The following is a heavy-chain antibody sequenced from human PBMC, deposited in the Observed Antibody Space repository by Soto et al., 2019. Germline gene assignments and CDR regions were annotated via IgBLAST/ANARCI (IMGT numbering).Heavy chain of an antibody. V-gene: IGHV3-23*01. CDR2: ISGSGGST. J-gene: IGHJ3*02. D-gene: IGHD2-21*02. CDR3: AKDGLPYCGGDCYSGAFDI. CDR1: GFTFSSYA. Sequence: GESLKISCAASGFTFSSYAMSWVRQAPGKGLEWVSAISGSGGSTYYADSVKGRFTISRDNSKNTLYLQMNSLRAEDTAVYYCAKDGLPYCGGDCYSGAFDIWGQGTMVTVSS.